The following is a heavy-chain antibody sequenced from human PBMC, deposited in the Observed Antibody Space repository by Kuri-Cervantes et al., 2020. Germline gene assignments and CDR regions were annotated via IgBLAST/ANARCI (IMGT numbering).Heavy chain of an antibody. J-gene: IGHJ3*02. CDR2: ISSDGSST. CDR1: GLTFSNYW. CDR3: VRGGYGTALDI. D-gene: IGHD5-18*01. V-gene: IGHV3-74*01. Sequence: ETLSLTCAASGLTFSNYWMHWVRQAPGEGLVWVSQISSDGSSTTYADSVEGRFTISRDSAKDTLHLQLNSLRAEDTAVYYCVRGGYGTALDIWGQGTVVTVSS.